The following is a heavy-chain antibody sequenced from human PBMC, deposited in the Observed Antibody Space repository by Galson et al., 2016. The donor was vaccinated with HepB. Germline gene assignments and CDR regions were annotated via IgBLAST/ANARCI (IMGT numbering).Heavy chain of an antibody. Sequence: SLRLSCAASEFTFSSYAMSWVRQAPGKGLEWVSCISHNGVGTFYAGSVKGRFTISRDNSKNTVYLQMNSLGAEDTAVYYCAKDLWTGQQLAYYFDYWGQGTLVTVSS. V-gene: IGHV3-23*01. D-gene: IGHD6-13*01. CDR3: AKDLWTGQQLAYYFDY. CDR2: ISHNGVGT. CDR1: EFTFSSYA. J-gene: IGHJ4*02.